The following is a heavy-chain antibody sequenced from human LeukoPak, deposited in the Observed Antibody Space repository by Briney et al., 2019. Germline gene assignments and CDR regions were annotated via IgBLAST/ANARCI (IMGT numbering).Heavy chain of an antibody. J-gene: IGHJ4*02. Sequence: PGGSLRLSCAASGFTFSSYEMNWVRQAPGKGLEWVSYISSSGSTIYYADSVKGQFTISRDNAKNSLYLQMNSLRAEDTAIYYCANSAAVGTFYWGQGTLVTVSS. V-gene: IGHV3-48*03. CDR1: GFTFSSYE. CDR3: ANSAAVGTFY. CDR2: ISSSGSTI. D-gene: IGHD6-13*01.